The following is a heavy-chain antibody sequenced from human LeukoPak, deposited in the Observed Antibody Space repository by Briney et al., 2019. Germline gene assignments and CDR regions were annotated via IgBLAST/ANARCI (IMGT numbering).Heavy chain of an antibody. J-gene: IGHJ4*02. D-gene: IGHD1-7*01. CDR1: GFTFSNYH. Sequence: PGGSLRLSCAASGFTFSNYHMTWVRQVPGKRLECISSISSSSSTIYYADSVKGRFTISRDNAKNSLFLQMNSLRAEDTAVYYCARENFADLFDYWGQGTLVTVSS. V-gene: IGHV3-48*01. CDR2: ISSSSSTI. CDR3: ARENFADLFDY.